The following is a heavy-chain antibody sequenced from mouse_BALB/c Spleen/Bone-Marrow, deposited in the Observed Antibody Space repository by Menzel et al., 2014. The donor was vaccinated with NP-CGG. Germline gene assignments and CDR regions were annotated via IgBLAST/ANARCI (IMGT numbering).Heavy chain of an antibody. CDR1: GYTFTSYW. J-gene: IGHJ4*01. CDR3: ARSEGNYAMDY. CDR2: IYPGDGDT. Sequence: QVQLKESGAELARPGASAKLSCKASGYTFTSYWMQWVKQRPGQGLEWIGAIYPGDGDTRYTQKFKGKATLTADKSSSTAYMQLSSLASEDSAVYYCARSEGNYAMDYWGQGTSVTVSS. V-gene: IGHV1-87*01.